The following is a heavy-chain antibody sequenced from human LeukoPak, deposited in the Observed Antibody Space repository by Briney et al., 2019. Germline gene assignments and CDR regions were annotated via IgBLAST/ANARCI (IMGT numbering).Heavy chain of an antibody. Sequence: ASVKVSCKASGYTFTSYYMHWVRQAPGQGLEWMGIINPSGGSTSYAQKFQGRVTMTRDTSTNTVYMELSSLRSEDTAVYYCARAEQLAEFDYWGQGTLVTVSS. CDR2: INPSGGST. J-gene: IGHJ4*02. CDR1: GYTFTSYY. V-gene: IGHV1-46*01. CDR3: ARAEQLAEFDY. D-gene: IGHD6-6*01.